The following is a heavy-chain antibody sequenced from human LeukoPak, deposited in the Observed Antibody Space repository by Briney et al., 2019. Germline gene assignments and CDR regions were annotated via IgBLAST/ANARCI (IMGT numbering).Heavy chain of an antibody. CDR2: IYYSGST. D-gene: IGHD1-20*01. CDR3: ARGEGIITGTLHY. Sequence: SETLSLTCTVSGGSISSHYWSWLRQPPGKGLEWVGYIYYSGSTKYNPSLKSRVTISVDTSKDQFSLKLSSVTAADTAVYYCARGEGIITGTLHYWRQGTLVTVSS. CDR1: GGSISSHY. V-gene: IGHV4-59*11. J-gene: IGHJ4*02.